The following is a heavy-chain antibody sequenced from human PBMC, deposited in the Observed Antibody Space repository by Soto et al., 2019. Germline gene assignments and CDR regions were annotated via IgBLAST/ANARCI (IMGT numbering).Heavy chain of an antibody. CDR2: IYYSGST. Sequence: SETLSLTCTVSGGSISSYYWSWIRQPPGKGLEWIGYIYYSGSTNYNPSLKSRVTISVDTSKNQFSLKLSSVTAADTAVYYCARDHGSSCTNWFDPGGQGTLVNSPQ. D-gene: IGHD6-13*01. CDR3: ARDHGSSCTNWFDP. J-gene: IGHJ5*02. V-gene: IGHV4-59*01. CDR1: GGSISSYY.